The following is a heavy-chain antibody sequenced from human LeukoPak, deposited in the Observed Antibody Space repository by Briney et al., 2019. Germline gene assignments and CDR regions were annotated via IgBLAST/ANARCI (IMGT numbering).Heavy chain of an antibody. Sequence: ASVKVSCKASGYTFTSYGISWVRQAPGQGLEWMGWISAYNGNTNYAQKLQGRVTMTTDTSTSTAYMELSSLRSEDTAVYYCAVNYYDSSGYSKSFDYWGQGTLVTVSS. CDR3: AVNYYDSSGYSKSFDY. CDR1: GYTFTSYG. D-gene: IGHD3-22*01. J-gene: IGHJ4*02. V-gene: IGHV1-18*01. CDR2: ISAYNGNT.